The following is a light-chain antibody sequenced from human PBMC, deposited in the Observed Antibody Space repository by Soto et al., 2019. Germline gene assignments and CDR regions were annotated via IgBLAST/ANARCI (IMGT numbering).Light chain of an antibody. V-gene: IGKV2D-29*01. Sequence: DVVMPQSPLSLSVTPGQPASISCKSSQSLLHSDGKTSLYWYLQRPGQPPHLLIYEVSKRFSGVPERFSGSGSGTDFTLKISRVEADDVGVYYCMQSIQVLGQGTKLEI. J-gene: IGKJ2*01. CDR1: QSLLHSDGKTS. CDR3: MQSIQV. CDR2: EVS.